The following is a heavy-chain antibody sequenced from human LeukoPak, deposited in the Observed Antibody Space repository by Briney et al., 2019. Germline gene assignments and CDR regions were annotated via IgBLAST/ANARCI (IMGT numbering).Heavy chain of an antibody. CDR3: AKDVKGSYGMDV. Sequence: PGGSLRLSCAASGFTFSSYAMTWVRQAPGKGLEWVSGISGSGGGTYYADSVKGRFTISRDYSKNTLYLQMNSLRAGDTAVYYCAKDVKGSYGMDVWGQGTTVTVSS. CDR1: GFTFSSYA. J-gene: IGHJ6*02. V-gene: IGHV3-23*01. CDR2: ISGSGGGT.